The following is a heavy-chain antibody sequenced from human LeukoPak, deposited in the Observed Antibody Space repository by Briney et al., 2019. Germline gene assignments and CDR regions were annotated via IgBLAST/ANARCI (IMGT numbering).Heavy chain of an antibody. Sequence: ASVKVSCKASGYTFTSYGISWVRQAPGQGLEWMGWISAYNGNTNYAQKLQGRVTMTTDTSTSIAYMELRSLRSDDTAVYYCASRLHYYGSGSYPNDAFDIWGQGTMVTVSS. CDR1: GYTFTSYG. CDR2: ISAYNGNT. CDR3: ASRLHYYGSGSYPNDAFDI. V-gene: IGHV1-18*01. D-gene: IGHD3-10*01. J-gene: IGHJ3*02.